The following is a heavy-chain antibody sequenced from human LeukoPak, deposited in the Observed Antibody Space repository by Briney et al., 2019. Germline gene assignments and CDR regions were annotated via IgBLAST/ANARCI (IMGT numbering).Heavy chain of an antibody. D-gene: IGHD3-22*01. V-gene: IGHV4-38-2*02. CDR2: IYHSGST. Sequence: SETLSLTCTVSGYSISSGYYWGWIRQPPGKGLEWIGSIYHSGSTYYNPSLKSRVTISVDTSKNQFSLKLSSVTAADTAVYYCARESGDSSGYLILHWGQGTLVTVSS. CDR3: ARESGDSSGYLILH. CDR1: GYSISSGYY. J-gene: IGHJ4*02.